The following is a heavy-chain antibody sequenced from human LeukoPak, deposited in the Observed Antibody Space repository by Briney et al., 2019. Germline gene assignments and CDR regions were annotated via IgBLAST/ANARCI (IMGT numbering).Heavy chain of an antibody. V-gene: IGHV4-61*02. CDR3: ATDSTGYYFDY. CDR2: IYTSGSA. J-gene: IGHJ4*02. Sequence: SQTLYLTCTASGGSISSGSYYWSWLRQPAGKGLEWIGRIYTSGSANYNPSLKSRVTISVDTSKNQFSLKLSSVTAADTAVYYCATDSTGYYFDYWGQGTLVTVSS. D-gene: IGHD1-14*01. CDR1: GGSISSGSYY.